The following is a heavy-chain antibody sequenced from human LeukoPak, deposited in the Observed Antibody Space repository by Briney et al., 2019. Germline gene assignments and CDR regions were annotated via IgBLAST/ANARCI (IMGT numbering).Heavy chain of an antibody. CDR3: ARDASRGFDT. Sequence: GGSLRLSCAPSGFTFSRYWMTWVRQTPEKGLEWVASIKDDGRQKYYVDSVKGRFTVSRDNAKNSAYLQMDSLRVEDTAPYYCARDASRGFDTWGQGTLVTVSS. J-gene: IGHJ4*02. D-gene: IGHD5-24*01. V-gene: IGHV3-7*01. CDR1: GFTFSRYW. CDR2: IKDDGRQK.